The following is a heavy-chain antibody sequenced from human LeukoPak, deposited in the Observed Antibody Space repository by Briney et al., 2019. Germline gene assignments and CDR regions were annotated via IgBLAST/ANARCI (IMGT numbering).Heavy chain of an antibody. CDR2: IFHSGST. V-gene: IGHV4-4*02. CDR3: TCHSGWSGPSE. CDR1: GGSISSSW. D-gene: IGHD6-19*01. Sequence: PSETLSLTCAVSGGSISSSWWSWVRQPPRKGLEWIGEIFHSGSTNYNPSLKSRVTISVDKSKNHFSLELTSVTAADAAVYYCTCHSGWSGPSEWGQGTLVIVSS. J-gene: IGHJ4*02.